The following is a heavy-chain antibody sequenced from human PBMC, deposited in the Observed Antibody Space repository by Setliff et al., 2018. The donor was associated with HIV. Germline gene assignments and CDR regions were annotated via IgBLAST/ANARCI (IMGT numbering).Heavy chain of an antibody. CDR1: GYTFTIYG. J-gene: IGHJ4*02. Sequence: GASVKVSCKASGYTFTIYGISWVRQAPGQGLEWMGWISPYNGNTKYEQNLQDRVTMTTDTSTSTVYMDLRSLRSDDTAVYYCARDRGEYDSSGSYRVSDYWGQGTLVTVSS. D-gene: IGHD3-22*01. CDR2: ISPYNGNT. CDR3: ARDRGEYDSSGSYRVSDY. V-gene: IGHV1-18*01.